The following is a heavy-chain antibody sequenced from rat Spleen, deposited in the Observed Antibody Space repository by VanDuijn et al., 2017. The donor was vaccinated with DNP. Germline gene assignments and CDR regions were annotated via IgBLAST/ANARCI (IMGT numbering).Heavy chain of an antibody. V-gene: IGHV5-31*01. Sequence: EVQLVESGGDLVQPGRSLKLSCVASGFTFNNYWMTWIRQVPGKGLEWVASITSSGGSTYYPDSVKGRFTISRDNAKNTLYLQMNSLRSEDTATYYCARDRGYYDGYYPYYYAMDAWGQGTSVTVSS. CDR2: ITSSGGST. J-gene: IGHJ4*01. D-gene: IGHD1-12*03. CDR1: GFTFNNYW. CDR3: ARDRGYYDGYYPYYYAMDA.